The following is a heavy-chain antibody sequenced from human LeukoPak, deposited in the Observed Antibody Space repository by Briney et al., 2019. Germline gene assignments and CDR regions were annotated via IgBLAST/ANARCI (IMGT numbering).Heavy chain of an antibody. CDR2: ISNDGSNK. Sequence: GGSLRLSCAASGFTFSTYAMHWVRQAPGKGLEWVTVISNDGSNKYYVDSVKGRFTISRDNSKNSLYLQMNSLRTEDTAFYYCAKDGVVAALGDNWFDPWGQGTLVTVSS. J-gene: IGHJ5*02. CDR1: GFTFSTYA. CDR3: AKDGVVAALGDNWFDP. D-gene: IGHD2-15*01. V-gene: IGHV3-30*04.